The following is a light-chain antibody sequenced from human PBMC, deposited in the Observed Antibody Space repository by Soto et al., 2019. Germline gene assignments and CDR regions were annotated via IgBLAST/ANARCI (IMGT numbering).Light chain of an antibody. Sequence: EIVLTQSPATLSLSPGERATLSCRASQSVSSYLAWYQQKPGQAPRLLINDASNRATGIPARFSGSGSGTDFTLTISSLEPEDFAVYYCQQRSNLLTFGGGTGVEIK. CDR3: QQRSNLLT. CDR1: QSVSSY. J-gene: IGKJ4*01. CDR2: DAS. V-gene: IGKV3-11*01.